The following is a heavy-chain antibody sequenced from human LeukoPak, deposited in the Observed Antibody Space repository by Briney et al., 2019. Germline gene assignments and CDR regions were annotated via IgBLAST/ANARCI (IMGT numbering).Heavy chain of an antibody. Sequence: HGESLKISCKGSGYSFTSHWIGWVRQMPGKGLEWMGIIYPGDSETRYSPSLQGQVTISADKSISTAYLQWGRLKASDTAIYYCARHSATGSVDAFHIWGQGTMVTVSS. CDR3: ARHSATGSVDAFHI. J-gene: IGHJ3*02. D-gene: IGHD3-9*01. CDR2: IYPGDSET. CDR1: GYSFTSHW. V-gene: IGHV5-51*01.